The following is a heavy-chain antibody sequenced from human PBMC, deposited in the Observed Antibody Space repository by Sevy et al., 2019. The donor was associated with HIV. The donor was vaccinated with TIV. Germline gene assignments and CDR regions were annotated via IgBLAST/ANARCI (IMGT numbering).Heavy chain of an antibody. CDR2: IKSEFDGGAI. CDR3: ITDPAYRGYDEEVINYYFYGMDV. J-gene: IGHJ6*02. CDR1: GFTFSSAW. V-gene: IGHV3-15*01. D-gene: IGHD3-22*01. Sequence: GGSLRLSCTASGFTFSSAWMSWVRQAPGKGQEWVGRIKSEFDGGAIDYAAPVKGRFSISREDSKTTVYLQMNSLKTDDTAVYYCITDPAYRGYDEEVINYYFYGMDVWGQGTTVTVSS.